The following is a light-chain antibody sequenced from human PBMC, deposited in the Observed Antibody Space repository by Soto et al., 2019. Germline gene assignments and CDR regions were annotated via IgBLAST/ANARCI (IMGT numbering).Light chain of an antibody. V-gene: IGKV1-33*01. CDR1: QDIGNF. J-gene: IGKJ5*01. CDR2: DAA. Sequence: DIQMTHSPSSLSASVGDRVTITCXASQDIGNFLTWYQQKPGRAPVLLIYDAANLATGVPPRFSGSGSGRDFTLTISSLQPEDIAAYYCQQYDRRPITFGQGTRLEIK. CDR3: QQYDRRPIT.